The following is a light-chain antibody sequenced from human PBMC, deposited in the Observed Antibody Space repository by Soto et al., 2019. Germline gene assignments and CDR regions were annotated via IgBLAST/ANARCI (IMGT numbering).Light chain of an antibody. V-gene: IGLV3-25*02. J-gene: IGLJ2*01. CDR3: QSSDTSGRSVV. CDR1: TLPKQY. CDR2: RDT. Sequence: SYVLTQAPSVSVSPGQTVRITCSGDTLPKQYAYWYQQKAGQAPLLVIYRDTERASGIPERFTGSSSGTTVTLTISGVQAEDEAEYHCQSSDTSGRSVVFGGGTKLTVL.